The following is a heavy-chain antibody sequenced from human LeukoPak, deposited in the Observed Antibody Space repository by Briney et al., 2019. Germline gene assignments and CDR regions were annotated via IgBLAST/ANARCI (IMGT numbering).Heavy chain of an antibody. CDR2: IGSGGST. CDR3: ASRYYYDSSGSPLDY. CDR1: GFTVSSNY. V-gene: IGHV3-66*01. J-gene: IGHJ4*02. Sequence: PGGSLRLSCAASGFTVSSNYMSWVRQAPGKGLEWVSVIGSGGSTYYADSVKGRFTISRDNSKNTLYLQMNSLRAEDTAVYYCASRYYYDSSGSPLDYWGQGTLVTV. D-gene: IGHD3-22*01.